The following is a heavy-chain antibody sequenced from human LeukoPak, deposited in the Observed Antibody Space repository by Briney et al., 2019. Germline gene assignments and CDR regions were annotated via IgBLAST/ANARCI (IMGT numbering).Heavy chain of an antibody. J-gene: IGHJ6*02. CDR3: ARDSLRQWLIPYYYYGMDV. CDR2: INAGNGNT. Sequence: ASVKVSCKASGYTFTSYDINWVRQAPGQRLEWMGWINAGNGNTKYSQKFQGRVTITRDTSASTAYMELSSLRSEDTAVYYCARDSLRQWLIPYYYYGMDVWGQGTTVTVSS. D-gene: IGHD6-19*01. CDR1: GYTFTSYD. V-gene: IGHV1-3*01.